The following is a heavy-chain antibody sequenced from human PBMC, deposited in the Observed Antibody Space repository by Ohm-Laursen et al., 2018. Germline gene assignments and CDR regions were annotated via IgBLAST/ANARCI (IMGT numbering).Heavy chain of an antibody. CDR3: ARGDSSSSTTEYFQH. CDR2: IYYSGST. D-gene: IGHD6-13*01. J-gene: IGHJ1*01. CDR1: GGSISSYY. Sequence: SETLSLTCTVSGGSISSYYWNWIRQPPGKGLEWIGYIYYSGSTNYNPSLKSRVTMSVDTSKNQFSLKLSSVTAADTAVYYCARGDSSSSTTEYFQHWGQGTLVTVSS. V-gene: IGHV4-59*12.